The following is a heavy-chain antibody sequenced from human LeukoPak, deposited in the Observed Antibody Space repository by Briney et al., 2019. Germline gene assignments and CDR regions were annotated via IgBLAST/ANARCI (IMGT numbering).Heavy chain of an antibody. J-gene: IGHJ4*02. Sequence: GASVKVSCKASGYTFTNYGIHWVRQAPGQRLEWMGWINPNTGNTKYSQKFQGSVTFIRDTSAITAYMELSSLRSEDTAVYYCARGGYSYGYMGYFDFWGQGSLVTVSS. D-gene: IGHD5-18*01. CDR1: GYTFTNYG. V-gene: IGHV1-3*01. CDR2: INPNTGNT. CDR3: ARGGYSYGYMGYFDF.